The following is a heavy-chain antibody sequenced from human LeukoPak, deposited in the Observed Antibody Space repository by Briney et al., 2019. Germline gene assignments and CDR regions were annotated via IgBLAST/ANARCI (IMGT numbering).Heavy chain of an antibody. Sequence: PGGSLRLSCAGAGDSLSRHTMSWVRRAPGKGLEWISYIWSSGDYIYYADSVKGRFTISRDNSRTSLYLQMNSLRVEDTAIYYCAREYDSRVRFEAWGQGTLVTVSS. CDR2: IWSSGDYI. CDR3: AREYDSRVRFEA. J-gene: IGHJ5*02. D-gene: IGHD6-13*01. V-gene: IGHV3-21*05. CDR1: GDSLSRHT.